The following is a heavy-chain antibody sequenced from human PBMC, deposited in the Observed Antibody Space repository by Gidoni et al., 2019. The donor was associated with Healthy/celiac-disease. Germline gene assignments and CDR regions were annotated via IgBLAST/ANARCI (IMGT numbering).Heavy chain of an antibody. D-gene: IGHD2-15*01. Sequence: QVQLQESGPGLVKPSETLSLTCSVSGGSVSSCSYYWSWIRQPPGKGLEWIGYIYYSGSTNYNPSLKSRVTISVDTSKNQFSLKLSSVTAADTAVYYCAREVVVAATDHGMDVWGQGTTVTVSS. CDR2: IYYSGST. CDR3: AREVVVAATDHGMDV. J-gene: IGHJ6*02. CDR1: GGSVSSCSYY. V-gene: IGHV4-61*01.